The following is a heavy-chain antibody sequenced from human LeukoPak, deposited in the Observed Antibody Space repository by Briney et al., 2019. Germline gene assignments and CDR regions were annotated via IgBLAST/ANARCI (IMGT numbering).Heavy chain of an antibody. CDR2: ITWNSGSI. J-gene: IGHJ6*04. Sequence: SLRLSCVASGFTFDDYGMHWVRQTPGTGLEWVSGITWNSGSIIYADSVKGRFTISRDNAKNSLYLQMNSLRAEDTAVYYCAELGITMIGGVWGKGTTVTISS. CDR1: GFTFDDYG. D-gene: IGHD3-10*02. V-gene: IGHV3-9*01. CDR3: AELGITMIGGV.